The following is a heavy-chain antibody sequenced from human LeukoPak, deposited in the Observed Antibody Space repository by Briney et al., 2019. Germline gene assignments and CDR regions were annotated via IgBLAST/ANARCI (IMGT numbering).Heavy chain of an antibody. CDR1: GFTFSSYW. V-gene: IGHV3-74*01. J-gene: IGHJ5*02. CDR3: VRGGESTWS. D-gene: IGHD2-15*01. Sequence: HTGGSLRLSCAASGFTFSSYWMHWVRQAPGKGPVWVSRINNDGSGTTYADSVKGQFTISRDDAKNTLYLQMNSLRAEDTAVYYCVRGGESTWSWGQGTLVTVSS. CDR2: INNDGSGT.